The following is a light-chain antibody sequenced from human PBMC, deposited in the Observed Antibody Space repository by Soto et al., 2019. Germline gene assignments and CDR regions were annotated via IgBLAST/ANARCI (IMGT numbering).Light chain of an antibody. CDR3: QHYNNYSEA. CDR1: QTISSW. J-gene: IGKJ1*01. V-gene: IGKV1-5*03. Sequence: DIQMTQSHSTLSGSVGDRVTITCRASQTISSWLAWYQQKPGKAPKLLIYKASTLKSGVPSRFSGSGSGTEFTLTISSLQPYDFATYYCQHYNNYSEAFGQVTKLDIK. CDR2: KAS.